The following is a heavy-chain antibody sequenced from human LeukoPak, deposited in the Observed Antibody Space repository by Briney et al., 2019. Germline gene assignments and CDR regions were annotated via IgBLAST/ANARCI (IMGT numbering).Heavy chain of an antibody. CDR3: ERGLGEGYPDS. D-gene: IGHD5-24*01. V-gene: IGHV4-34*01. CDR1: GGSFNGFY. J-gene: IGHJ4*02. Sequence: SETLSLTCAVHGGSFNGFYWTWMRQAPGKGPEWIGEINHSRGTSYTASLWSRVTISQDTSKNQFSLKLTSVTAADTAVYYCERGLGEGYPDSWGQGTLVIVSS. CDR2: INHSRGT.